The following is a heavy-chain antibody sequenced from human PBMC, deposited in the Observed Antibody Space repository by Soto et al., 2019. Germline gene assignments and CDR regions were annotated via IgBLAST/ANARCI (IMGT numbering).Heavy chain of an antibody. V-gene: IGHV1-69*13. Sequence: SVKVSCKASGGTFSSYAISWVRQAPGQGLEWMGGIIPIFGTANYAQKFQGRVTITADESTSTAYMELSSLRSEDTAVYYCARGGIAAAGTGAPFDYWGQGTLVTVSS. CDR2: IIPIFGTA. J-gene: IGHJ4*02. D-gene: IGHD6-13*01. CDR1: GGTFSSYA. CDR3: ARGGIAAAGTGAPFDY.